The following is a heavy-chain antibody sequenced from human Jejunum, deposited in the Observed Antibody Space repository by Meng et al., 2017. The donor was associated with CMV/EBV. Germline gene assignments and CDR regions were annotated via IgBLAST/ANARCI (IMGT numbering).Heavy chain of an antibody. CDR1: GGSINSNN. CDR2: IYTSGNT. V-gene: IGHV4-4*07. J-gene: IGHJ4*02. CDR3: AASRPKGGACDY. Sequence: LQELGPGRVKPSENLSLTCTVSGGSINSNNWKWVWQPAGKGLEWIGLIYTSGNTLYNPSLRSRVTMSVDTSKNQFSLKLNSMTAADTAVYYCAASRPKGGACDYWGRGTLVTVSS. D-gene: IGHD1-26*01.